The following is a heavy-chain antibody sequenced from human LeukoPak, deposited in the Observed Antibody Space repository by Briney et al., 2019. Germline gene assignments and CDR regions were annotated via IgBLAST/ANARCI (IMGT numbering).Heavy chain of an antibody. D-gene: IGHD1-1*01. CDR1: GYTFTSYY. V-gene: IGHV1-46*01. CDR2: INPSGGST. CDR3: AREGGPTGGAQDY. Sequence: GASVKVSCKASGYTFTSYYMHWVRQAPGQGLEWMGIINPSGGSTSYVQKFQGRVTMTRDMSTSTVYMELSSLRSEDTAVYYCAREGGPTGGAQDYWGQGTLVTVSS. J-gene: IGHJ4*02.